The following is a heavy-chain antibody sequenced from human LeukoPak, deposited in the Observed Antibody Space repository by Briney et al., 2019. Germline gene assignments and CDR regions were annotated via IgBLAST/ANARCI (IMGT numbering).Heavy chain of an antibody. CDR1: GGSICSGGYY. Sequence: SQTLSLTCTVSGGSICSGGYYWSWIRQHPGKGLEWIGYIYYSGSTYYNPSLKSRVTISVDTSKNQFSLKLSSVTAADTAVYYCARDGSSGYYYHPFDYWGQGTLVTVSS. V-gene: IGHV4-31*03. CDR2: IYYSGST. J-gene: IGHJ4*02. CDR3: ARDGSSGYYYHPFDY. D-gene: IGHD3-22*01.